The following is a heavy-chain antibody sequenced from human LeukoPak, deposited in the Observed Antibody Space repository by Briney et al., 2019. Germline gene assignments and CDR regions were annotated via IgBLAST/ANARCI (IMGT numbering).Heavy chain of an antibody. CDR3: ARVRFQGYYYYYYMDV. CDR2: IYYNGST. Sequence: SQTLSLTCTVSGGSISSGDYYWSWIRQPPGKGLEWIGYIYYNGSTYYNPSLKSRVTISVDTSKNQFSLKLSSVTAADTAVYYCARVRFQGYYYYYYMDVWGKGTTVTVSS. D-gene: IGHD3-3*01. V-gene: IGHV4-30-4*08. J-gene: IGHJ6*03. CDR1: GGSISSGDYY.